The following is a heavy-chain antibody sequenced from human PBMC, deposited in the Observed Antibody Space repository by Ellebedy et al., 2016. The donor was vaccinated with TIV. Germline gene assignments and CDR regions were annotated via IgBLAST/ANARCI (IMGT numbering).Heavy chain of an antibody. CDR3: AKGANIAVLDFFDY. CDR2: ISSSGGST. V-gene: IGHV3-23*01. J-gene: IGHJ4*02. CDR1: GFTFSNYA. Sequence: GESLKISCAASGFTFSNYAMNWVRQAPGKGLEWVSTISSSGGSTYYADSVKGRFTISRDSSKNTLFLQMSSLRADDTAIYYCAKGANIAVLDFFDYWGQGTLVTVSS. D-gene: IGHD6-19*01.